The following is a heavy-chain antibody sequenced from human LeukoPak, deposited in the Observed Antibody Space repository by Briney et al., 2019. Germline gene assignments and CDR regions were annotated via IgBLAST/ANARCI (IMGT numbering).Heavy chain of an antibody. CDR1: GYTFTGYY. D-gene: IGHD2-8*01. CDR2: INPNSGGT. CDR3: ARDGVSVSYYYYMDV. V-gene: IGHV1-2*06. J-gene: IGHJ6*03. Sequence: ASVKVSCKASGYTFTGYYMHWVRQAPGQGLEWMGRINPNSGGTNYAQKFQGTVTMTRDTSISTAYMELSRLRSDDTAVYYCARDGVSVSYYYYMDVWGKGTTVTVSS.